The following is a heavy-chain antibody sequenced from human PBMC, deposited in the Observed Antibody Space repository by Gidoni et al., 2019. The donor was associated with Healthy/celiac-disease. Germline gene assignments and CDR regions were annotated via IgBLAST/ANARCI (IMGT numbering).Heavy chain of an antibody. CDR2: ISWNSGSI. Sequence: EVQLVESGGGLVQPGRSLRLSCAASGFPFDDYAMHCVRQAPEKGLEWVSGISWNSGSIGYADSVKGRFTISRDNAKNSLYLQMNSLRAEDTALYYCAKAPLPYSSLDYWGQGTLVTVSS. CDR3: AKAPLPYSSLDY. D-gene: IGHD6-13*01. J-gene: IGHJ4*02. CDR1: GFPFDDYA. V-gene: IGHV3-9*01.